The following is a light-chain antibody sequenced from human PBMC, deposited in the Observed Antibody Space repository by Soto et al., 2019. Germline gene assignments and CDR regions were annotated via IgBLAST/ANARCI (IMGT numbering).Light chain of an antibody. V-gene: IGLV2-11*01. CDR3: SSYTSSTTWV. CDR2: DVG. J-gene: IGLJ3*02. CDR1: SSDVGGYNY. Sequence: QSALTQPRSVSGSPGQSVTISCTGTSSDVGGYNYVSWYQQHPGKAPKLMIYDVGKRPSGVPDRFSGSKSDNTASLTISGLQAEDEADYYCSSYTSSTTWVFGGGTKLTVL.